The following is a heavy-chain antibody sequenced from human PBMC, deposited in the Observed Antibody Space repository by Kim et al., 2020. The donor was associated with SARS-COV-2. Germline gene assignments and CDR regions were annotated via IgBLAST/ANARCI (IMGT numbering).Heavy chain of an antibody. Sequence: SLKSRVAMSVDTSKNQFSLKLSSVTAADTAVYYCARDLVYDSSGWAYFDYWGQGTLVTVSS. J-gene: IGHJ4*02. V-gene: IGHV4-4*07. D-gene: IGHD3-22*01. CDR3: ARDLVYDSSGWAYFDY.